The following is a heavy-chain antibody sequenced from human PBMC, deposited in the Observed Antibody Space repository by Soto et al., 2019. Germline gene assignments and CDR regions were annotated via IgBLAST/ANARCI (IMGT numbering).Heavy chain of an antibody. Sequence: SETLSLTCTVSGGSISSYYWSWIRQPPGKGLEWIGYIYYSGSTHHNPSLKSRVTISVDTSKNQFSLKLSSVTAADTAVYYCARVHLTGNWFDPWGQGTLVTVSS. CDR1: GGSISSYY. D-gene: IGHD7-27*01. CDR2: IYYSGST. V-gene: IGHV4-59*01. J-gene: IGHJ5*02. CDR3: ARVHLTGNWFDP.